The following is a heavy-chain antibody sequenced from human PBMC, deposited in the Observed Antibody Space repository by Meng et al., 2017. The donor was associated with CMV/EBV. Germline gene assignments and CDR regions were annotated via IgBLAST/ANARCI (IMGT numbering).Heavy chain of an antibody. V-gene: IGHV3-23*03. CDR3: AKESCSSTSCYNYFDY. Sequence: GESLKISCAASGFTFSNAWMSWVRQAPGKGLEWVSVIYSGGSSTYYADSVKGRFTISRDNSKNTLYLQMNSLRAEDTAVYYCAKESCSSTSCYNYFDYWGQGTLVTVSS. CDR2: IYSGGSST. CDR1: GFTFSNAW. D-gene: IGHD2-2*02. J-gene: IGHJ4*02.